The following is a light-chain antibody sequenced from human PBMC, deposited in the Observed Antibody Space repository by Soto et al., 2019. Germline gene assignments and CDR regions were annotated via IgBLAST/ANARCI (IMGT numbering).Light chain of an antibody. CDR2: DES. J-gene: IGKJ4*01. Sequence: EVVFTQSPDTLSFSPGERATLSCRTSQSVDIYLAWYQHKSCQAPRLRIYDESNRVTVIPTRFSGSGSGTDFTLTISSLEPEDFAVYFCQRRRYWPTLTVGGGTKVPIK. V-gene: IGKV3-11*01. CDR1: QSVDIY. CDR3: QRRRYWPTLT.